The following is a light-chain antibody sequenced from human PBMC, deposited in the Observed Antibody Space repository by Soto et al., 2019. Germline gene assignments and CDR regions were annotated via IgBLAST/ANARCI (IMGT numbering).Light chain of an antibody. CDR1: QSISSSC. CDR2: GAS. V-gene: IGKV3-20*01. J-gene: IGKJ2*01. CDR3: QQYGSSPYT. Sequence: EIVLTQSPGTLSLSPGERATLSCRASQSISSSCLAWYQQKPGQAPRLFIYGASTRATGTPDRFSGSGSGTDFTLTISRLEPEDFAVYYCQQYGSSPYTFGQGAKVDIK.